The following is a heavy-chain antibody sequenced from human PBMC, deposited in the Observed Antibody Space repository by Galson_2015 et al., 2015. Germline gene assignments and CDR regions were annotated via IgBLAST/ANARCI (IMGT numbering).Heavy chain of an antibody. Sequence: SVKVSCKASGYTFTSFAIHWLRQADGQGPEWMGWMTPKTGQTGYAQKFQGRVTLNRDTSTTTAYLEMSSLRSEDTAVYYCARGAYDYGDYASRRFDPWGQGTRVTVSS. CDR3: ARGAYDYGDYASRRFDP. CDR1: GYTFTSFA. V-gene: IGHV1-8*02. CDR2: MTPKTGQT. D-gene: IGHD4-17*01. J-gene: IGHJ5*01.